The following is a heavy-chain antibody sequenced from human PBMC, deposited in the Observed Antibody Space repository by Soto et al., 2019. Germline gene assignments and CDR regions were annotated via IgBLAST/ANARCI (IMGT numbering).Heavy chain of an antibody. Sequence: PGGSLRLSCAASGFTFSNACMNWVRQAPGKGLEWVGRIKSKTDGGTTDYAAPVKGRFTISRDDSKNTLYLQMNSLKTEDTAVYYCTTALTMVRGFIDWFDPWGQGTLVTVSS. D-gene: IGHD3-10*01. V-gene: IGHV3-15*07. CDR1: GFTFSNAC. J-gene: IGHJ5*02. CDR3: TTALTMVRGFIDWFDP. CDR2: IKSKTDGGTT.